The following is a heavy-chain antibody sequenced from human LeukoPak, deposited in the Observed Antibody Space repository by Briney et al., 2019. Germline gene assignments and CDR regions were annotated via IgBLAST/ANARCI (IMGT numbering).Heavy chain of an antibody. D-gene: IGHD2-2*01. CDR2: IIPIFGTA. CDR1: GGTFSSYA. J-gene: IGHJ5*02. V-gene: IGHV1-69*05. CDR3: ARDNPTFVVPAGHNWFDP. Sequence: SVKVSCKASGGTFSSYAISWVRQAPGQGLEWMGGIIPIFGTANYAQKFQGRVTITTDESTSTAYMELSSLRSEDTAVYYCARDNPTFVVPAGHNWFDPWGQGTLVTVSS.